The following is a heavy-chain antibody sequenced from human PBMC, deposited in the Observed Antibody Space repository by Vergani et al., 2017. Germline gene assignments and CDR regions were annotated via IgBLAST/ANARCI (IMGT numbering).Heavy chain of an antibody. CDR1: GFTFSSYA. CDR3: ARAGEWLLWDYMDV. CDR2: ISYDGSNK. D-gene: IGHD3-3*01. Sequence: QVQLVESGGGVVQPGRSLRLSCAASGFTFSSYAMHWVRQAPGKGLEWVAVISYDGSNKYYADSVKGRFTISRDNSKNTLYLQMNSLRAEDTAVYYCARAGEWLLWDYMDVWGKGTTVTVSS. J-gene: IGHJ6*03. V-gene: IGHV3-30-3*01.